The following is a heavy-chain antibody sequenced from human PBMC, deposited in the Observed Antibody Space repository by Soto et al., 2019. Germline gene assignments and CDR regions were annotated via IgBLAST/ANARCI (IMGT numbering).Heavy chain of an antibody. V-gene: IGHV1-8*01. J-gene: IGHJ6*03. CDR2: MDPNSGNT. CDR1: GYTFTSYD. Sequence: ASVKVSCKDSGYTFTSYDIKWVRQATGQGLEWMGWMDPNSGNTGYAQKFQGRVTMTRNTSISTAYMELSSLRSEDTAVYYCARGRNYDFWSGYYISYYYYMDVWGKGTTVTVSS. CDR3: ARGRNYDFWSGYYISYYYYMDV. D-gene: IGHD3-3*01.